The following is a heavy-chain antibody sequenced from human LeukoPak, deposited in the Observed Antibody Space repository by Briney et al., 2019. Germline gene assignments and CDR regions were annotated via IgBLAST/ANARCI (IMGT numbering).Heavy chain of an antibody. V-gene: IGHV3-15*01. J-gene: IGHJ5*02. CDR2: IKSKTDGGTT. D-gene: IGHD4-17*01. Sequence: TGGSRRLSCAASGFTFSNAWMSWVRQAPGKGLEWVGCIKSKTDGGTTDYAAPVKGRFTISRDDSKNTLYLQMNSLKTEDTAVYYCTTDNGDYGRAWWFDPWGQGTLVTVSS. CDR3: TTDNGDYGRAWWFDP. CDR1: GFTFSNAW.